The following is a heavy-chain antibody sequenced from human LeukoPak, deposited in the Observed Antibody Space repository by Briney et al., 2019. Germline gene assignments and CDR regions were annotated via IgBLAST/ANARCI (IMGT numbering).Heavy chain of an antibody. J-gene: IGHJ4*02. CDR1: GFTVSSRY. D-gene: IGHD2-15*01. CDR2: LYSGGST. CDR3: AREHRYCSGGSCYAYFDY. V-gene: IGHV3-66*01. Sequence: PGGSLRLSCAASGFTVSSRYMSWVRQAPGEGLEWVSVLYSGGSTYYADSVKGRFTISRDNSKNTLYLQMNSLRAEDTAVYYCAREHRYCSGGSCYAYFDYWGQGTLVTVSS.